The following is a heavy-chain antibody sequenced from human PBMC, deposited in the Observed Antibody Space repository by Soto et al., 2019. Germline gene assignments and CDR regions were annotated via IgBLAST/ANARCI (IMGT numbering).Heavy chain of an antibody. Sequence: GKGLEWIGYIYYSGSTYYNPSLKSRVTISVDTSKNQFSLKLSSVTAADTAVYYCARGGTWIQLWGPYFDYWGQGTLVTVSS. CDR2: IYYSGST. D-gene: IGHD5-18*01. J-gene: IGHJ4*02. CDR3: ARGGTWIQLWGPYFDY. V-gene: IGHV4-30-4*01.